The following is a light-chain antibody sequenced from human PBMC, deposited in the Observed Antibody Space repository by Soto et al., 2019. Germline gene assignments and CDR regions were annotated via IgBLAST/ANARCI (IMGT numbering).Light chain of an antibody. V-gene: IGLV2-14*03. Sequence: QSALTQPASVSGSPGQSITISCTGTSSDIGGYKYVSWYQHHPGTAPKLMIYDVTNRPSGVSNRFSGSKSGNTASLTISGLQAEDEGDYYCTSYASISTPVVFGGGTKLTVL. J-gene: IGLJ2*01. CDR2: DVT. CDR1: SSDIGGYKY. CDR3: TSYASISTPVV.